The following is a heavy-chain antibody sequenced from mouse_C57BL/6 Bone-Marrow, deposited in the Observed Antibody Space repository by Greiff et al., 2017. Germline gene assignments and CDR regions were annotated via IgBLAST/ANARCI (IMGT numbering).Heavy chain of an antibody. J-gene: IGHJ1*03. D-gene: IGHD2-3*01. CDR2: INYDGSST. Sequence: EVQLVASEGGLVQPGSSMKLSCTASGFTFSDYYMAWVRQVPEKGLEWVANINYDGSSTYYLDSLKSRFIISRDNAKNILYLQMSSLKSEDTATYYCARFYDGYYDWYFDVWGTGTTVTVSS. CDR1: GFTFSDYY. V-gene: IGHV5-16*01. CDR3: ARFYDGYYDWYFDV.